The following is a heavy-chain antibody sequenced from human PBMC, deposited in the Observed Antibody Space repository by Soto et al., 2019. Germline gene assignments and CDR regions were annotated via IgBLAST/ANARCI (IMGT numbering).Heavy chain of an antibody. CDR2: ITGSGERT. CDR1: GFPFSSYA. V-gene: IGHV3-23*01. CDR3: AKEMGANYSEYWFFDV. D-gene: IGHD4-4*01. Sequence: EVQLLDSGGGLVQPGGSLRVSCAASGFPFSSYAMNWVRQAPGKGLEWVSGITGSGERTYYADSVKGRFTISRDNSENTLYLQMNSLRVEDTAVYYCAKEMGANYSEYWFFDVWGRGTLVTVSS. J-gene: IGHJ2*01.